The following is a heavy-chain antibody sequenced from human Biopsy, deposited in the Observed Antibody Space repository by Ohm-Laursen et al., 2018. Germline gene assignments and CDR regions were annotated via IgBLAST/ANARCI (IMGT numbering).Heavy chain of an antibody. CDR1: GYTFITYY. D-gene: IGHD3-10*01. J-gene: IGHJ4*02. Sequence: ASVKVSCKAFGYTFITYYVNWVRQAPGQGLEWMGKIDPSGGSTSYAQKFQGRVTMTRDTSTTTVYMELSSLRSEDTAVYYCARDRIGGRGDPPDHWGQGTLVTVSS. V-gene: IGHV1-46*01. CDR2: IDPSGGST. CDR3: ARDRIGGRGDPPDH.